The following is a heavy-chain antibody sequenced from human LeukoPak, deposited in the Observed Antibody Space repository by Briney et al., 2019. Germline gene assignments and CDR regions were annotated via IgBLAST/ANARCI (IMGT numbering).Heavy chain of an antibody. V-gene: IGHV4-4*07. D-gene: IGHD2-2*01. CDR1: GGSISSYY. Sequence: PSETLSLTCTVSGGSISSYYWSWIRQPAGKGLEWIGRIYTSGSTNYNPSLKSRVTMSVDTSKNQFSLKLSSVTAADTAVYYCARAVPAAISGYYYYYMDVWGKGTTVTVSS. J-gene: IGHJ6*03. CDR2: IYTSGST. CDR3: ARAVPAAISGYYYYYMDV.